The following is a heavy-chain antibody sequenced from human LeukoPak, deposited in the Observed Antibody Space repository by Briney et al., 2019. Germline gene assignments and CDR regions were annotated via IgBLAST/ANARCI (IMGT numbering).Heavy chain of an antibody. J-gene: IGHJ3*02. D-gene: IGHD6-19*01. CDR2: IRYDGSNE. CDR1: GFTFSSYG. CDR3: ASSPSPDDAFDI. V-gene: IGHV3-30*02. Sequence: GGSLRLSCAASGFTFSSYGMHWVRQAPGKGLEWVSFIRYDGSNEYYADSVRGRFTISRDNSKSTLYLQMNSLRAEDTAVYYCASSPSPDDAFDIWGQGTMVTVSS.